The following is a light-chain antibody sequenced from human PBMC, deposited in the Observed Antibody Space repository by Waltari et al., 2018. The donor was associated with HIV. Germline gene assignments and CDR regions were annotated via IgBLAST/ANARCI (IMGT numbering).Light chain of an antibody. V-gene: IGKV4-1*01. J-gene: IGKJ1*01. CDR1: QSVVSSSDNENY. CDR2: WAS. Sequence: DIVMTQSPESLAVALCVRATLNCTSSQSVVSSSDNENYLAWYQQKPRQPPKFLMYWASHRGSGVPDRFSGSGSGTNFTLSISNVEAEDVAIYYCQQYRKTPWTFGQGTKLEVK. CDR3: QQYRKTPWT.